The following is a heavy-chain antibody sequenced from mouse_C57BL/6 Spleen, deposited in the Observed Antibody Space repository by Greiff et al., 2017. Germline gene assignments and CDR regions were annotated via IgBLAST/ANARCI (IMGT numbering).Heavy chain of an antibody. J-gene: IGHJ3*01. CDR1: GFTFSDYG. Sequence: VQLKESGGGLVKPGGSLKLSCAASGFTFSDYGMHWVRQAPEKGLEWVAYISSGSSTIYYADTVKGRFTISRDNAKNTLFLQMTSLRSEDTAMYYCARRYYDYDGFAYWGQGTLVTVSA. D-gene: IGHD2-4*01. V-gene: IGHV5-17*01. CDR3: ARRYYDYDGFAY. CDR2: ISSGSSTI.